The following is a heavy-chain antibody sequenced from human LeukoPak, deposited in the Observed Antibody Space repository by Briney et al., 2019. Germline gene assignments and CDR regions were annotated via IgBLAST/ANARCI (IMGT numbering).Heavy chain of an antibody. CDR1: GGTFSSYA. Sequence: SVKVSCKASGGTFSSYAISWVRQAPGQGLEWMGGIIPIFGTANYAQKFQGRVTITTDESTSTAYMELSSLRSEDTAVYYCARDGYGDFWSGYSGVWGKGTTVTVSS. V-gene: IGHV1-69*05. CDR2: IIPIFGTA. D-gene: IGHD3-3*01. CDR3: ARDGYGDFWSGYSGV. J-gene: IGHJ6*04.